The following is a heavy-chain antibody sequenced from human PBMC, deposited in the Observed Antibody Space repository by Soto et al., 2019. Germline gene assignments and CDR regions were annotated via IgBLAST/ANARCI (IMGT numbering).Heavy chain of an antibody. CDR1: GFRFNDFY. Sequence: PVGSLRLSCAASGFRFNDFYMDWVRQAPGKGLEWVGRSRSELSSYTTQYAASVEGRFTISRHVSQNSLFLQMNSLKIEDTATYYCALNYYGLDVLGQGTTVTVSS. J-gene: IGHJ6*02. CDR2: SRSELSSYTT. V-gene: IGHV3-72*01. CDR3: ALNYYGLDV.